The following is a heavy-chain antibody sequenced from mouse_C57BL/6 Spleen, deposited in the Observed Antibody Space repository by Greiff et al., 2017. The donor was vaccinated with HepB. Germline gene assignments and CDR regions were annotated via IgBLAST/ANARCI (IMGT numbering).Heavy chain of an antibody. CDR1: GYTFTDYE. CDR2: IDPETGGT. D-gene: IGHD1-1*01. V-gene: IGHV1-15*01. J-gene: IGHJ1*03. Sequence: QVHVKQSGAELVRPGASVTLSCKASGYTFTDYEMHWVKQTPVHGLEWIGAIDPETGGTAYNQKFKGKAILTADKSSSTAYMELRSLTSEDSAVYYCTRSVTTVVAPGYFDVWGTGTTVTVSS. CDR3: TRSVTTVVAPGYFDV.